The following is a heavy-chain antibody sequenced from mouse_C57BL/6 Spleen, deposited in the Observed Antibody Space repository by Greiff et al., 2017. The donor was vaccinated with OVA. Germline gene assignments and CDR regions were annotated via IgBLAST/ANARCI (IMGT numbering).Heavy chain of an antibody. CDR3: ARHYYGSSTGYFDV. CDR1: GFTFSDYY. J-gene: IGHJ1*03. Sequence: EVNVVESGGGLVQPGGSLKLSCAASGFTFSDYYMYWVRQTPEKRLEWVAYISNGGGSTYYPDTVKGRFTISRDNAKNTLYLQMSRLKSEDTAMYYCARHYYGSSTGYFDVWGTGTTVTVSS. CDR2: ISNGGGST. V-gene: IGHV5-12*01. D-gene: IGHD1-1*01.